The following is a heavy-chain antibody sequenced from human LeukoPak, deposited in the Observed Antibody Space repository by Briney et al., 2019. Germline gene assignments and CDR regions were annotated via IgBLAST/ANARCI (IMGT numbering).Heavy chain of an antibody. V-gene: IGHV4-59*01. CDR1: GGSISTYY. Sequence: WETLSLTCTLAGGSISTYYWSWIRQPPGKGLEWLGYIYYTGSTNYNPSLKSRVTLSVDTSKNQFSLNLSSVPAPDTAVYYCARVDSINWYDSRGYFDYWGQGTLVTVSS. CDR3: ARVDSINWYDSRGYFDY. D-gene: IGHD6-13*01. CDR2: IYYTGST. J-gene: IGHJ4*02.